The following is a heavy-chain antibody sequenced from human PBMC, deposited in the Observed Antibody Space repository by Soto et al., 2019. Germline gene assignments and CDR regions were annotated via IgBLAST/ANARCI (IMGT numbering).Heavy chain of an antibody. CDR2: IIPIFGTA. V-gene: IGHV1-69*01. CDR1: GGTFSSYA. D-gene: IGHD3-22*01. CDR3: ARDGVPDDSYYGMDV. J-gene: IGHJ6*02. Sequence: QVQLVQSGAEVKKPGSSVKVSCKASGGTFSSYAISWVRQAPGQGLEWMGGIIPIFGTANYAQKFQGRVTITADQATSPAYMELRSLRSEDRALYYCARDGVPDDSYYGMDVWGQGTTVTVSS.